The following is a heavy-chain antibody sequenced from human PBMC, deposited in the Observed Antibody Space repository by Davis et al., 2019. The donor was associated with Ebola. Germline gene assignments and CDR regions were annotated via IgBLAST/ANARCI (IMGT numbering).Heavy chain of an antibody. Sequence: ASVKVSCKASGYTFTGYYMHWVRQAPGQGLEWMGWINPNSGGTNYAQKFQGRVTMTRDTSISTAYMELSRLRSDDTAVYYCARDVYYYDSSGPDYWGQGTLVTVSS. D-gene: IGHD3-22*01. CDR1: GYTFTGYY. CDR3: ARDVYYYDSSGPDY. J-gene: IGHJ4*02. V-gene: IGHV1-2*02. CDR2: INPNSGGT.